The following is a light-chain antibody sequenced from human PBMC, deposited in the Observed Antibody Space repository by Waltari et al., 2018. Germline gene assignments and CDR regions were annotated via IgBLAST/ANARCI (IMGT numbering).Light chain of an antibody. CDR3: QQSYSNPPWT. V-gene: IGKV1-NL1*01. CDR2: AAS. J-gene: IGKJ1*01. Sequence: CRARQGISNFLAWYQRKPGTTPKLLLYAASRLESGVPARFSGSGSGTDYTLTISSLQPEDFATYYSQQSYSNPPWTFGQGTKVEIK. CDR1: QGISNF.